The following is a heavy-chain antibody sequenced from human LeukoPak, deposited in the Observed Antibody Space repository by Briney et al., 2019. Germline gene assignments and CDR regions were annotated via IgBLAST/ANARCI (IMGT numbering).Heavy chain of an antibody. D-gene: IGHD4-17*01. J-gene: IGHJ4*02. V-gene: IGHV3-30*04. CDR2: ISYDGSNK. Sequence: PGRSLRLSCAASGFTFSSYAMHWVRQAPGKGLEWVAVISYDGSNKYYADSVKGRFTISRDNSKNTLYPQMNSLRAEDTAVYYCARDNDYGDITCSDYWGQGTLVTVSS. CDR1: GFTFSSYA. CDR3: ARDNDYGDITCSDY.